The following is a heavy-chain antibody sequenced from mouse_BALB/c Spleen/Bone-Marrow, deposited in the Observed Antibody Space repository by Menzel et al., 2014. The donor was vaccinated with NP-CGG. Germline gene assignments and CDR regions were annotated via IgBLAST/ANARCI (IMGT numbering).Heavy chain of an antibody. V-gene: IGHV14-3*02. CDR2: IDPANGNT. CDR1: GFNIKDTY. CDR3: ARLDLFAY. J-gene: IGHJ3*01. Sequence: EVHLVESGAELVKPGASVKLSCTASGFNIKDTYMHWVKQRPEQGLEWIGRIDPANGNTKYDPKYQSKATITADTSSNTAYLQLSSLTSEDTAVYYCARLDLFAYRGQGTLVTVSA.